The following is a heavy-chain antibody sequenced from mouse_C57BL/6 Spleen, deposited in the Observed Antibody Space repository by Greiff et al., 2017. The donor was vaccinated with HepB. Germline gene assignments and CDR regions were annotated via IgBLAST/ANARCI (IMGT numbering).Heavy chain of an antibody. CDR2: INPNNGGT. CDR3: ARGLSTFFDY. CDR1: GYTFTDYY. J-gene: IGHJ2*01. V-gene: IGHV1-26*01. Sequence: EVQLQQSGPELVKPGASVKISCKASGYTFTDYYMNWVKQSHGKSLEWIGDINPNNGGTSYNQKFKGKATLTVDQSSSTAYMELRSLTSEDSAVYYCARGLSTFFDYWGQGTTLTVSS. D-gene: IGHD5-5*01.